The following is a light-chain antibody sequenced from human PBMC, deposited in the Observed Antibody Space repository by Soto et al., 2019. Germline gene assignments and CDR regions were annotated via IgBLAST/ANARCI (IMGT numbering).Light chain of an antibody. Sequence: QSALTQPPSVSGSPGQSVTISCTGTSTDFVGYNRVSWYQQPPGTAPKLIIYEAGNRPSGVAVRFFGFESGNTASLTISGLQAADEADYYCSLYTSENTYVFGTGTKVTVL. CDR2: EAG. CDR3: SLYTSENTYV. V-gene: IGLV2-18*01. J-gene: IGLJ1*01. CDR1: STDFVGYNR.